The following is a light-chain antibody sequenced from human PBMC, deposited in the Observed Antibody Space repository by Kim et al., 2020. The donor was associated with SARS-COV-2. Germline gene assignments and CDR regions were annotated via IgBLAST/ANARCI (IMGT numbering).Light chain of an antibody. CDR3: QQRSNWLPLT. CDR1: QSVSSY. V-gene: IGKV3-11*01. J-gene: IGKJ4*01. Sequence: SPGERAPLSRRASQSVSSYLAWYQQKPGQAPRLLIYDASNRATGIPARFSGSGSGTDFTLTISSLEPEDFAVYYCQQRSNWLPLTFGGGTKVDIK. CDR2: DAS.